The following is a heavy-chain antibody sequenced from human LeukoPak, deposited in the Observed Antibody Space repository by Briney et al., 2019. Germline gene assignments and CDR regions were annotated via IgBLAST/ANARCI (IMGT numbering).Heavy chain of an antibody. CDR2: ISYDGSNK. V-gene: IGHV3-30*18. Sequence: PGGSLRLSCAASGFTFRSYGMHWVRQAPGKGLEWVAVISYDGSNKYYADSVKGRFTISRGNSKNTLYLQMNSLRAEDTAVYYCAKVPGDIVVVVAATLPNYYGMDVWGQGTTVTVSS. D-gene: IGHD2-15*01. J-gene: IGHJ6*02. CDR3: AKVPGDIVVVVAATLPNYYGMDV. CDR1: GFTFRSYG.